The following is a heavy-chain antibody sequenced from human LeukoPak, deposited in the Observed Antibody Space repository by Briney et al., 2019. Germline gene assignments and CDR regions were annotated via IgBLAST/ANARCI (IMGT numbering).Heavy chain of an antibody. Sequence: GASVKVSCKASGYTFTSYDINWVRQATGQGLEWMGWMNPNSGNTGYAQKFQGRVTITRNTSISTAYMELSSLRSEDTDVYYCAREVSVMDAFDIWGQGTMVTVSS. CDR3: AREVSVMDAFDI. V-gene: IGHV1-8*03. D-gene: IGHD2-21*01. CDR1: GYTFTSYD. J-gene: IGHJ3*02. CDR2: MNPNSGNT.